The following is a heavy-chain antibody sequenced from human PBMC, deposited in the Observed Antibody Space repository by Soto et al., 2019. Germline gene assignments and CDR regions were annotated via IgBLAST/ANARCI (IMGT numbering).Heavy chain of an antibody. J-gene: IGHJ4*02. D-gene: IGHD6-19*01. CDR1: GFTLRGSA. Sequence: EVQLVESGGGLVQPGGSPKLSCAASGFTLRGSAMPWVRQASGKGLEWVGRIRSKANIYATAYAASVKGRFTISRDDSKNTAYLQMNSLKTEDTAVYYCTLGVPGTVDYWGQGTLVTVSS. V-gene: IGHV3-73*02. CDR2: IRSKANIYAT. CDR3: TLGVPGTVDY.